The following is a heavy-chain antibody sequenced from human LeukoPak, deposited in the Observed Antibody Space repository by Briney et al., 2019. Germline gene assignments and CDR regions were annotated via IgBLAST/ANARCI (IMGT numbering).Heavy chain of an antibody. CDR3: ARSPYYYDSSPQNAFGI. V-gene: IGHV4-4*07. D-gene: IGHD3-22*01. CDR1: GGSISSYY. Sequence: SETLSLTCTVSGGSISSYYWSWIRQPAGKGLEWIGRIYTSGSTNYNPSLKSRVTMSVDTSKNQFSLKLSSVTAADTAVYYCARSPYYYDSSPQNAFGIWGQGTMVTVSS. J-gene: IGHJ3*02. CDR2: IYTSGST.